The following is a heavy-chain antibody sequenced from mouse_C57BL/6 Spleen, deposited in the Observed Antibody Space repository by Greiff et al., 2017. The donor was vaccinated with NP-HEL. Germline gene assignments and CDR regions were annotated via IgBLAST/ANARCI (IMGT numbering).Heavy chain of an antibody. D-gene: IGHD1-1*01. V-gene: IGHV1-19*01. CDR2: INPYNGGT. J-gene: IGHJ3*01. CDR3: ARKEEDYYGSSYGWFAY. Sequence: EVQLQQSGPVLVKPGASVKMSCKASGYTFTDYYMNWVKQSHGKSLEWIGVINPYNGGTSYNQKFKGKATLTVDKSSSTAYMELNSLTSEDSAVYYCARKEEDYYGSSYGWFAYWGQGTLVTVSA. CDR1: GYTFTDYY.